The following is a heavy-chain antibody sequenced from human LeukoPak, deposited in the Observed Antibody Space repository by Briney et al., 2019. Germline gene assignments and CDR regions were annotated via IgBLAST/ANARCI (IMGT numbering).Heavy chain of an antibody. J-gene: IGHJ4*02. V-gene: IGHV4-59*01. CDR1: GGSISSYY. D-gene: IGHD3-9*01. Sequence: SETLSLTCTVSGGSISSYYWSWIRQPPGKGLEWIGYIYYSGSTNYNPSLKSRVTISVDTSKNRFSLKLRSVTAADTAVYYCARRGSYYDILTGYVNPFFDYWGQGTLVTVSS. CDR2: IYYSGST. CDR3: ARRGSYYDILTGYVNPFFDY.